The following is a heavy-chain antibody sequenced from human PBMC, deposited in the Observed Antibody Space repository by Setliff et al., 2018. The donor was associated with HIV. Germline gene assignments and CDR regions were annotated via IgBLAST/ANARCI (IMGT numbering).Heavy chain of an antibody. Sequence: ASVKVSCKASGYTFTGYYVHWVRQAPGQRLEWMGWFTPFNDNTNYAQKYRGRISITRDRSMSTAYMELSSLRSEDTGMYYCARSSRANEAFDVWGQGTMVTVSS. CDR1: GYTFTGYY. CDR3: ARSSRANEAFDV. CDR2: FTPFNDNT. V-gene: IGHV1-45*02. J-gene: IGHJ3*01.